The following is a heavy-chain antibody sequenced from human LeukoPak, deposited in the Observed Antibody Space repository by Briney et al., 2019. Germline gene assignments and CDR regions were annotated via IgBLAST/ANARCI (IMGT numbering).Heavy chain of an antibody. D-gene: IGHD4-23*01. J-gene: IGHJ6*03. Sequence: GASVKVSCKASGYTFTSYDINWVRQATGQGLEWMGWMNPNSGNTGYAQKFQGRVTITRNTSISTAYMELSSLRSEDTAVYYCARGRRTVLTAGYYYYYLDVWGKGTTVTVSS. V-gene: IGHV1-8*03. CDR3: ARGRRTVLTAGYYYYYLDV. CDR1: GYTFTSYD. CDR2: MNPNSGNT.